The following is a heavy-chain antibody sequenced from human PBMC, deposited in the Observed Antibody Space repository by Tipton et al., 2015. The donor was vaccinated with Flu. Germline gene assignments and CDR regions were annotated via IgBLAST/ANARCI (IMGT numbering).Heavy chain of an antibody. CDR2: ISSSSSYI. Sequence: SLRLSCAASGFTFSSYSMNWVRQAPGKGLEWVSSISSSSSYIYYADSVKGRFTISRDNAKNSLYLQMNSLRAEDTAVYYCARDYYDSSGYYYVKNYYYGMDVWGQGPPVPVSS. J-gene: IGHJ6*02. CDR3: ARDYYDSSGYYYVKNYYYGMDV. D-gene: IGHD3-22*01. V-gene: IGHV3-21*01. CDR1: GFTFSSYS.